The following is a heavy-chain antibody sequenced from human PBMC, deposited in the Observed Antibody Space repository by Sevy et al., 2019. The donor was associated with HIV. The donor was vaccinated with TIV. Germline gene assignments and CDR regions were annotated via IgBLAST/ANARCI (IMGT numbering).Heavy chain of an antibody. CDR2: ISSSGSTI. J-gene: IGHJ6*03. V-gene: IGHV3-11*01. D-gene: IGHD6-13*01. CDR1: GFTFSDYY. CDR3: ARVPRGGGSSWYYNYYYMDV. Sequence: GGSLRLSCAASGFTFSDYYMSWIRQAPGKGLEWVSYISSSGSTIYYADSVKGRFTISRDNAKNSLYLQMNSLRAEDTAVYYCARVPRGGGSSWYYNYYYMDVWGKGTTITVSS.